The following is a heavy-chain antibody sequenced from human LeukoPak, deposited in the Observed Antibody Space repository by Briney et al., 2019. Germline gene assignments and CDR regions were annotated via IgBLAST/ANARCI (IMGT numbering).Heavy chain of an antibody. V-gene: IGHV4-34*01. CDR1: GGSFSGYY. D-gene: IGHD3-10*01. J-gene: IGHJ4*02. CDR3: ARAWWGSGSYKRRSEVWF. Sequence: PSETLSLTCAAYGGSFSGYYWSWIRQPPGKGLEWIGQINHSGSTNYNPSLKSRVTISVDTSKNQFSLKLSSVTGADTAVYYCARAWWGSGSYKRRSEVWFWGRGTLVTVSS. CDR2: INHSGST.